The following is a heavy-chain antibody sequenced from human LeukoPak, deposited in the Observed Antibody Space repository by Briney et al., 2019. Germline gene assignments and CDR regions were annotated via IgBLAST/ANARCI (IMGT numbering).Heavy chain of an antibody. CDR2: ISRSGDIT. CDR3: TKTPGGNSLNLWFDF. V-gene: IGHV3-23*01. Sequence: GGPLRLSCAASGFTFSSYAMAWVRQTPGKGLEWVSAISRSGDITEYADSVKGRFAISRDSSKNALYLQLNSLRAEGTAVYYCTKTPGGNSLNLWFDFWGRGTLVAVSS. D-gene: IGHD4-23*01. CDR1: GFTFSSYA. J-gene: IGHJ4*02.